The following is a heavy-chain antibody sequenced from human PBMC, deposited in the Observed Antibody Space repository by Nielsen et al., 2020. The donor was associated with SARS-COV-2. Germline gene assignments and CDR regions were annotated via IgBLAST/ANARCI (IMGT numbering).Heavy chain of an antibody. CDR3: ARSSGQRGIDN. J-gene: IGHJ4*02. Sequence: GGSLRLSCAASGFTFSDYGMHWVRQAPGKGLGWVANIFPDGVGKLYSDSVKGRFTISRDNSKNTVFLQMDSLRAEDTAVYLCARSSGQRGIDNWGQGTLVTVSP. V-gene: IGHV3-33*01. CDR2: IFPDGVGK. D-gene: IGHD3-10*01. CDR1: GFTFSDYG.